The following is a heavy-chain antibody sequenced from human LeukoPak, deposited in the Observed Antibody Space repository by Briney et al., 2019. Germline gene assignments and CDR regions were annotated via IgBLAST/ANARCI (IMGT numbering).Heavy chain of an antibody. CDR1: GGSISSSSYY. J-gene: IGHJ4*02. CDR3: ARDYYDSPHDY. D-gene: IGHD3-22*01. Sequence: SETLSLTCTVSGGSISSSSYYWGWIRQPPGKGLEWIGSIYYSGSTYYNPSLKSRVTISVDTSKNQFSLKLSSVTAADTAVYYCARDYYDSPHDYWGQGTLVTVSS. CDR2: IYYSGST. V-gene: IGHV4-39*07.